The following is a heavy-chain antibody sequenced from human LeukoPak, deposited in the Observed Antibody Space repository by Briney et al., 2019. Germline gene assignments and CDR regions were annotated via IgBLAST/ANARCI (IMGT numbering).Heavy chain of an antibody. J-gene: IGHJ5*02. Sequence: GASVKVSCKASGGTFISYAISWVRQAPGQGLEWMGRIIPILGIANYAQKFQGRVTITADKSTSTAYMELSSLRSEDTAVYYCARGTEQPRGYSSGWYLPTNKYNWFDPWGQGTLVTVSS. CDR1: GGTFISYA. D-gene: IGHD6-19*01. CDR3: ARGTEQPRGYSSGWYLPTNKYNWFDP. V-gene: IGHV1-69*04. CDR2: IIPILGIA.